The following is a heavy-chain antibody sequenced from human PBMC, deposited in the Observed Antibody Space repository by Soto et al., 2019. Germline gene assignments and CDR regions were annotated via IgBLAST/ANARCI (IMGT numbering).Heavy chain of an antibody. CDR1: GYTFTSYG. Sequence: QVQLVQSGAEVKKPGASVKVSCKASGYTFTSYGISWVRQAPGQGLEWMGWISAYNGNTNYAQKLQGRVTMTTDTTXXTXYXALRSLRSDDTAVYYCARPYCSSTSCYKHYYYGMDVWGQGTTVTVSS. V-gene: IGHV1-18*01. D-gene: IGHD2-2*02. CDR3: ARPYCSSTSCYKHYYYGMDV. CDR2: ISAYNGNT. J-gene: IGHJ6*02.